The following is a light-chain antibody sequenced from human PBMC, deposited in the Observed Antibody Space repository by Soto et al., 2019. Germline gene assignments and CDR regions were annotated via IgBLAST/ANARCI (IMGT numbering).Light chain of an antibody. V-gene: IGKV1-5*01. CDR2: DAS. J-gene: IGKJ1*01. CDR1: QSIGSW. Sequence: DIQMTQSPSTLSASVGGRCNITCRASQSIGSWLAWYQQNPGEAPKLLIYDASSLESGVPSRFSGSGYGTELTITISSMQNDDFETYYCQQYNSYSWTFGRGTKVDIK. CDR3: QQYNSYSWT.